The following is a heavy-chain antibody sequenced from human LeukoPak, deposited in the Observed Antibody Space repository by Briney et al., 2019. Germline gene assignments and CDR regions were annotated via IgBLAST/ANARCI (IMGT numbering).Heavy chain of an antibody. CDR1: GFTFSGFS. Sequence: GGSLRLSCTASGFTFSGFSMHWVRQAPGKGLEWLSYISTSSRSTYYADSVKGRFTISRDNAKNTLFLDMHSLRPGDSAVYYCARSAVRGVACDYWDQGTLLTVSS. CDR2: ISTSSRST. CDR3: ARSAVRGVACDY. D-gene: IGHD3-10*01. J-gene: IGHJ4*02. V-gene: IGHV3-48*01.